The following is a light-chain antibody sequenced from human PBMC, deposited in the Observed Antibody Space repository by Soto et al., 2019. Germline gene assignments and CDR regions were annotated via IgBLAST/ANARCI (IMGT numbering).Light chain of an antibody. Sequence: QSVLTQPASVSGSSGQSITIPCTGTNSDVGGYNYVSWYQHHPGKAPKLMIYEVFNRPSGVSSRFSGSKSGSTASLTISGLQAEDEADYYCSSYTTTNTLYVFGTGTKLTVL. V-gene: IGLV2-14*01. CDR1: NSDVGGYNY. CDR2: EVF. CDR3: SSYTTTNTLYV. J-gene: IGLJ1*01.